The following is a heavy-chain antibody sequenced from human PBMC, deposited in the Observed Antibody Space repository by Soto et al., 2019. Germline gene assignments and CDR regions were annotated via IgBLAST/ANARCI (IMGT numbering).Heavy chain of an antibody. J-gene: IGHJ5*02. CDR3: ARGPGVAVAGSDNWFDP. Sequence: SVTLSLTCAVYGGSLSGYYWRWIRQPPGKGLEWIGEINHSGSTNYNPSLKSRVTISVDTSKNQFSLKLSSVTAADTAVYYCARGPGVAVAGSDNWFDPWGQGTLVTVSS. V-gene: IGHV4-34*01. D-gene: IGHD6-19*01. CDR1: GGSLSGYY. CDR2: INHSGST.